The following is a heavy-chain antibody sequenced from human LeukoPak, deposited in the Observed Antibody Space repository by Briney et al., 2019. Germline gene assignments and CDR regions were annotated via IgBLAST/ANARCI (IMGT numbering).Heavy chain of an antibody. D-gene: IGHD1-1*01. J-gene: IGHJ4*02. Sequence: GGSLRLSCAASGFTFSNYWMHWVRQAPGKGPVWVSRIKSDGSSTRFADSVQGRFTISRDNGKNTLYLQMDSLRAEDTAVYYCARGGETNNWYPGYFDYWGQGALVIVSS. V-gene: IGHV3-74*01. CDR3: ARGGETNNWYPGYFDY. CDR1: GFTFSNYW. CDR2: IKSDGSST.